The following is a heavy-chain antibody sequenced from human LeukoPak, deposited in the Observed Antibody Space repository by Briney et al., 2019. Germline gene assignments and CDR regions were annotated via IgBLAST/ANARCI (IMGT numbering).Heavy chain of an antibody. V-gene: IGHV4-39*01. D-gene: IGHD3-10*01. CDR3: ARAHPLWFGESLGYYFDY. CDR2: IYYSGNT. CDR1: GDSISTSNSY. Sequence: PSETLSLTCTVSGDSISTSNSYWGWIRQPPGKGLEWIGSIYYSGNTYYNASLKSRVTISVDTSKNQFSLKLTSVTAADTAVYYCARAHPLWFGESLGYYFDYWGQGALVTVSS. J-gene: IGHJ4*02.